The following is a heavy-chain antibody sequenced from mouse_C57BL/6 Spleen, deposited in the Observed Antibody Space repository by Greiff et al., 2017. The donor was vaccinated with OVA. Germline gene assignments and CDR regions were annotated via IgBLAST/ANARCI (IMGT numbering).Heavy chain of an antibody. CDR1: GYSITSGYY. CDR3: AREDYGSFDY. J-gene: IGHJ2*01. V-gene: IGHV3-6*01. D-gene: IGHD1-1*01. Sequence: EVKLQESGPGLVKPSQSLSLTCSVTGYSITSGYYWNWIRQFPGNKLEWMGYISYDGSNNYNPSLKNRISITRDTSKNQFCLKLNSVTTEDTATYYGAREDYGSFDYWGQGTTLTVSA. CDR2: ISYDGSN.